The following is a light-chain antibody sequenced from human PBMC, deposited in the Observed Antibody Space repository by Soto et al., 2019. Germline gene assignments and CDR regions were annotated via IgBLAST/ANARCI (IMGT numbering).Light chain of an antibody. CDR3: QTWATGPWV. CDR2: LYSDGGH. J-gene: IGLJ3*02. V-gene: IGLV4-69*01. Sequence: QSVLTQSPSASASLGASVKLTCTLSSGHSSYAIAWHQQQPEKGPRYLMKLYSDGGHSKGDGIPDRFSGSSSGAERYLTISSLQSEDEADYYCQTWATGPWVFGGGTKLTVL. CDR1: SGHSSYA.